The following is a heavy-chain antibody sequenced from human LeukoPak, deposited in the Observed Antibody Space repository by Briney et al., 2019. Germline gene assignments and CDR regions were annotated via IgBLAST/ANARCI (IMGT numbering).Heavy chain of an antibody. D-gene: IGHD5-24*01. CDR3: ARNRWLDY. CDR2: INPSGGST. Sequence: ASVKVSCRASGCSFTNYYMHWVRQAPGQGLEWMGIINPSGGSTTYAQKFQGRVTMTRDTSTSTVYMELSSLRSEDTAVYYCARNRWLDYWGQGTLVTVSS. CDR1: GCSFTNYY. V-gene: IGHV1-46*01. J-gene: IGHJ4*02.